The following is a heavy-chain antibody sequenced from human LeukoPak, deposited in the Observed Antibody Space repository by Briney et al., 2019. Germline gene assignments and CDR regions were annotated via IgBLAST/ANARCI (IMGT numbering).Heavy chain of an antibody. J-gene: IGHJ4*02. Sequence: SETLSLTCTVSGYSISSGYYWGWIRQPPGKGLEWIGSIYHSGSTYYNPSLKSRVTISVDTSKNQFSLKLNSVTAADTAVYYCASNYGSGSYYIWAYWGQGTLVTVSS. CDR1: GYSISSGYY. V-gene: IGHV4-38-2*02. CDR2: IYHSGST. CDR3: ASNYGSGSYYIWAY. D-gene: IGHD3-10*01.